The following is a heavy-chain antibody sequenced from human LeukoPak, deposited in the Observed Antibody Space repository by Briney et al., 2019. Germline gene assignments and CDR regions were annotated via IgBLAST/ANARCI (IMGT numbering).Heavy chain of an antibody. D-gene: IGHD4-17*01. J-gene: IGHJ4*02. Sequence: GGSLRLSCAASGFTFSSYAMNWVRQAPGKGLEWVSVISNSGGNTYYADSVKGRFTISRDNSKNTLYLQMNSLRAEDTAVYYCAKDSWTVTIHWGQGTLVTVSS. CDR2: ISNSGGNT. CDR1: GFTFSSYA. V-gene: IGHV3-23*01. CDR3: AKDSWTVTIH.